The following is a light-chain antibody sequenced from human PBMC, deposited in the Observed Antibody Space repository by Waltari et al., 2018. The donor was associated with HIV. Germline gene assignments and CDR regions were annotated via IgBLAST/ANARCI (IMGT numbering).Light chain of an antibody. CDR1: SSNIGNNF. CDR2: RKN. J-gene: IGLJ3*02. CDR3: AVWDGSLSAWL. Sequence: QSVLTQSPSTSASPGQRVTISCSGTSSNIGNNFVSWYQRLPGTAPKLRIFRKNQRPSGVPDRFSGSKSDTSASLVISVLRSEDEAEYFCAVWDGSLSAWLFGGGTKVAVL. V-gene: IGLV1-47*01.